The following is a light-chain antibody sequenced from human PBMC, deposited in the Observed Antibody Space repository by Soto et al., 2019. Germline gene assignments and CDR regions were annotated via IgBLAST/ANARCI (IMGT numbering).Light chain of an antibody. CDR2: GAF. Sequence: EIVMTQSPVTLSVSPGERATLSCRASQSVSSNLAWYQQKPGQAPRLLIYGAFTRSTGIPARFSGTGSGTEFTLTISRLQSEDFALYYCQQYNDWPLTFGQGTKVDI. J-gene: IGKJ1*01. CDR1: QSVSSN. V-gene: IGKV3-15*01. CDR3: QQYNDWPLT.